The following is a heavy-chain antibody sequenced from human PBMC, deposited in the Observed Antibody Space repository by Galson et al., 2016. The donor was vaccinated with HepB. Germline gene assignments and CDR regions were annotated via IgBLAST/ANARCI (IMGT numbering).Heavy chain of an antibody. V-gene: IGHV1-18*01. CDR1: GYTFSSHG. CDR3: ARSQPGWFNWFAP. D-gene: IGHD6-19*01. J-gene: IGHJ5*02. Sequence: SVKVSCKASGYTFSSHGISWVRQAPGQGLEWMGWISADNGNTDYAQKLQGRVPMTKDTSTSTAYMELRSLRSDDTAVYYCARSQPGWFNWFAPWGQGTLVTVSS. CDR2: ISADNGNT.